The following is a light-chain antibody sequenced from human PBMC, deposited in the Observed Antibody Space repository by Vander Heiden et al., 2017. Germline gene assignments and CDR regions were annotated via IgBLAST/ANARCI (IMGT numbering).Light chain of an antibody. J-gene: IGKJ1*01. V-gene: IGKV3-11*01. CDR2: EAS. CDR3: QHRSGWLPGT. Sequence: ELVLTQSPATLSLSPGEGATLPCRASQSVSSYLAWYQHKPGQAPRLLIYEASNRATGMPGRFSGTGSGTDFTLTISSLEHEDSAVYYCQHRSGWLPGTFGPGTKVEIK. CDR1: QSVSSY.